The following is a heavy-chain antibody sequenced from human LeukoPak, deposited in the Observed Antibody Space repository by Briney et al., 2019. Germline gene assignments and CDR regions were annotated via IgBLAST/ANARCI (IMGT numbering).Heavy chain of an antibody. Sequence: ASVKVSCKASGYAFSAYYMHWVRQAPGQGLEWMGWINPNSGDTKYAQRFQGRVTMTRDTSITTAFMELGSLRSDDTAVYFCARVSNSWEVLSSFPSWCQGTLVTVSS. CDR3: ARVSNSWEVLSSFPS. V-gene: IGHV1-2*02. CDR2: INPNSGDT. CDR1: GYAFSAYY. J-gene: IGHJ5*02. D-gene: IGHD1-26*01.